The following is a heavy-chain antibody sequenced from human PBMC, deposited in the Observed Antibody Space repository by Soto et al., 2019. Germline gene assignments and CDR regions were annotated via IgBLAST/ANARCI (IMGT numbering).Heavy chain of an antibody. D-gene: IGHD4-4*01. CDR3: ASYRGALHFDS. CDR1: GRSMSSNY. J-gene: IGHJ4*02. V-gene: IGHV4-59*01. Sequence: QVHLQESGPGLVKPSETLSLTCSVSGRSMSSNYWSWIRQSPDKGLEWLGYVFYGGTDYNPSLEGRVSMSVETTKSQFSLKMTSVTAADTAVYYGASYRGALHFDSWGQGILVTVSS. CDR2: VFYGGT.